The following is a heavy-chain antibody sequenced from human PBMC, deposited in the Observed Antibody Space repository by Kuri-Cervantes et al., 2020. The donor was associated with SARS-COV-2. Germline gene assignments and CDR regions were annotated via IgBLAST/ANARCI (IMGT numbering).Heavy chain of an antibody. CDR3: AKVPGPLYDFWSGYYYYYMDV. J-gene: IGHJ6*03. Sequence: GESLKISCAASGFIFSDAGMHWVRQAPGKGLEWVAFIQDDGSNKYYADSVKGRFTISRDNSKYALYLQMNSLSAADTAVYYCAKVPGPLYDFWSGYYYYYMDVWGKGTTVTVSS. D-gene: IGHD3-3*01. CDR1: GFIFSDAG. CDR2: IQDDGSNK. V-gene: IGHV3-30*02.